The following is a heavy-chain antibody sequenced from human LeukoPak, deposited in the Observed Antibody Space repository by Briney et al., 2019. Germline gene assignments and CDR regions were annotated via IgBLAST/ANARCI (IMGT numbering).Heavy chain of an antibody. CDR3: ARDLAYSSDY. V-gene: IGHV3-74*01. CDR2: IDGDGSST. CDR1: GFTFSNYW. J-gene: IGHJ4*02. D-gene: IGHD5-18*01. Sequence: GGSLRLSCAASGFTFSNYWMRWVRQAPGKGLVWVSRIDGDGSSTTYADSVKGRFTISRDNAKNTLLLQMNNLRAEDTAVYYCARDLAYSSDYWGQGTLVTVSS.